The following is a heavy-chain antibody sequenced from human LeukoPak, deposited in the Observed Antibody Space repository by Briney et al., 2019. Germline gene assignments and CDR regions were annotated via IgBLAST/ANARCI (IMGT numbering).Heavy chain of an antibody. Sequence: PGGSLRLSCAASGFTFSSYAMSWVRQAPGKGLEWVSAISGSGGSTYYADSVKGRFTISRDNSKSTLYLQMNSLRAEDTAVYYCAKRVTVTTIQFYFDYWGQGTLVTVSS. CDR3: AKRVTVTTIQFYFDY. D-gene: IGHD4-17*01. CDR2: ISGSGGST. CDR1: GFTFSSYA. V-gene: IGHV3-23*01. J-gene: IGHJ4*02.